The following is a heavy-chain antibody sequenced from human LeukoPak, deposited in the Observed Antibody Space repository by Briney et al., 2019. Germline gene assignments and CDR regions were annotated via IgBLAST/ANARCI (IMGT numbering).Heavy chain of an antibody. CDR3: ARDLDPYAPDYYGMDV. J-gene: IGHJ6*04. V-gene: IGHV3-33*01. CDR2: IWYDGRYK. CDR1: GFTFSGYG. D-gene: IGHD3-9*01. Sequence: PGGSLRLSCAASGFTFSGYGMHWVRQAPGKGLEWVAVIWYDGRYKYYADSVKGRFTISRENSNNTLYLQMNSLRAEDTAVYYCARDLDPYAPDYYGMDVWGKGTTVTVSS.